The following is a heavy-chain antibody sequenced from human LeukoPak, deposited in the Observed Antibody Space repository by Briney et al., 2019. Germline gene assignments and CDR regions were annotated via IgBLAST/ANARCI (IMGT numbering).Heavy chain of an antibody. CDR1: GGSISSGDYY. Sequence: NPSQTLSLTCTVSGGSISSGDYYWSWIRQPPGKGLEWIVYIYYSGTTYYNPSLKSRITISIDTSKSQFSLKLSSVTAADTAVYYYARQKRNSSGGYGDYWGQGTLVTVSS. CDR3: ARQKRNSSGGYGDY. D-gene: IGHD6-19*01. J-gene: IGHJ4*02. CDR2: IYYSGTT. V-gene: IGHV4-30-4*08.